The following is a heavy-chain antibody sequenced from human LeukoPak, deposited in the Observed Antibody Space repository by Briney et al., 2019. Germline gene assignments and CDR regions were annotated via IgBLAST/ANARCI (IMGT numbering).Heavy chain of an antibody. D-gene: IGHD3-9*01. CDR3: ARGDILTGYLNWFDP. CDR2: INPNSGGT. J-gene: IGHJ5*02. Sequence: GASVKVSCKASGYTFTGYYMHRVRQAPGQGLEWMGWINPNSGGTNYAQKFQGWVTMTRDTSISTAYMELSRLRSDDTAVYYCARGDILTGYLNWFDPWGQGTLVTVSS. V-gene: IGHV1-2*04. CDR1: GYTFTGYY.